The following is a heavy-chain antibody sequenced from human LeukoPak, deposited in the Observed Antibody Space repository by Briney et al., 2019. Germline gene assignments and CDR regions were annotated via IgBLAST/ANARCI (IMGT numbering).Heavy chain of an antibody. CDR3: ARFHYYYYYMDV. J-gene: IGHJ6*03. CDR1: GFTFSHYW. Sequence: RGSLRLSCAASGFTFSHYWMHWVRQAPGKGLVWVSRINSDGSSTSYADSVKGRFTISRDNAKNTLYLQMNSLRAEDTAVYYCARFHYYYYYMDVWGKGTTVTVSS. V-gene: IGHV3-74*01. CDR2: INSDGSST.